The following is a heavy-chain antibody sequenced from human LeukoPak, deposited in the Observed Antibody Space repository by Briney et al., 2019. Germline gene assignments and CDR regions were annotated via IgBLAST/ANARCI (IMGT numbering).Heavy chain of an antibody. Sequence: SETLSLTCTVPGGSISSYYWSWIRQPPGKGLEWIGYIYYSGSTNYNPSLKSRVTISVDTSKNQFSLKLSSVTAADTAIYYCARRQTYFDYWGQGTLVTVSS. V-gene: IGHV4-59*08. CDR1: GGSISSYY. CDR3: ARRQTYFDY. CDR2: IYYSGST. J-gene: IGHJ4*02.